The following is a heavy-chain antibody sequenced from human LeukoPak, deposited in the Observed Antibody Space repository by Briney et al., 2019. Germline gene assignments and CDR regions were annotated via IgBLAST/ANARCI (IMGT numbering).Heavy chain of an antibody. J-gene: IGHJ5*02. D-gene: IGHD3-9*01. CDR2: IYYSRLT. V-gene: IGHV4-30-4*08. Sequence: SETLSLTCTVSGGSISSGDYYWGWVRQPPGKGGEGIASIYYSRLTYSNPSLTIRVTISVDTSNNQFSLQPSSVTAADTAVYYCASKGPGYRGWFDPRGQGTLVTVSS. CDR1: GGSISSGDYY. CDR3: ASKGPGYRGWFDP.